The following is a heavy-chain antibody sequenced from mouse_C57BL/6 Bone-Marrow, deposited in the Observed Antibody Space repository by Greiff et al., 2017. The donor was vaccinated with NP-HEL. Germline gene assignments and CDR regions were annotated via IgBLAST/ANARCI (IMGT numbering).Heavy chain of an antibody. V-gene: IGHV1-7*01. CDR2: INPSSGYT. CDR1: GYTFTSYW. J-gene: IGHJ4*01. CDR3: AKIYYGLYYAMDY. Sequence: VKLQESGAELAKPGASVKLSCKASGYTFTSYWMHWVKQRPGQGLEWIGYINPSSGYTKYNQKFKDKATLTADKSSSTAYMQLSSLTYEDSAVYYCAKIYYGLYYAMDYWGQGTSVTVSS. D-gene: IGHD2-1*01.